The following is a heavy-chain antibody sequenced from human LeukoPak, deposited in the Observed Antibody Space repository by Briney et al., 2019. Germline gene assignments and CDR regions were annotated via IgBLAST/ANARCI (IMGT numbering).Heavy chain of an antibody. CDR2: IYSGGST. D-gene: IGHD3-3*01. Sequence: GGSLRLSCAAFGFAVSSNYMSWVRQAPGKGLEWVSVIYSGGSTYYADSVKGRFTISRDNAKNSLYLQMNSLRAEDTAVYYCARDQRITIFGVVITPRQDYYYYMDVWGKGTTVTVSS. V-gene: IGHV3-53*01. CDR1: GFAVSSNY. CDR3: ARDQRITIFGVVITPRQDYYYYMDV. J-gene: IGHJ6*03.